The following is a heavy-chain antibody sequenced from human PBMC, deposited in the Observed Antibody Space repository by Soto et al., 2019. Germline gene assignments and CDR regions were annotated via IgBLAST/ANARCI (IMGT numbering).Heavy chain of an antibody. CDR1: GFTFSTYA. CDR3: AKGRAPSGWYPPYYYGMDV. CDR2: VSGSGGNT. D-gene: IGHD6-19*01. Sequence: VQLLESGGGLLQPGGSLRLSCAASGFTFSTYAMTWVRQAPGKGPEWVSSVSGSGGNTLYADSVKGRFTISRDNSKNTLSLQMNSLRAGDTAVYYCAKGRAPSGWYPPYYYGMDVWGQGTTVIVSS. V-gene: IGHV3-23*01. J-gene: IGHJ6*02.